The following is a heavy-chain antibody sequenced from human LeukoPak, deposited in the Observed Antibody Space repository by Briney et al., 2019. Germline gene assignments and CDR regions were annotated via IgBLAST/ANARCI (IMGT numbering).Heavy chain of an antibody. CDR3: AREIRGGFNPGAY. J-gene: IGHJ4*02. D-gene: IGHD1-14*01. CDR2: IHRSGSP. CDR1: LDSITSNF. Sequence: PSETLSLTCTVSLDSITSNFWSWVRQPPGKGLEWIGEIHRSGSPNYNPSLQSRVTISIDRSRNQIALELSSVTAADTAVYYCAREIRGGFNPGAYWGQGTLVTVSS. V-gene: IGHV4-4*02.